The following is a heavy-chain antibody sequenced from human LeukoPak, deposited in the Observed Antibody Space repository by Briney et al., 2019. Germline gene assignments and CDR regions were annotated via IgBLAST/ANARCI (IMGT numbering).Heavy chain of an antibody. V-gene: IGHV3-48*01. J-gene: IGHJ4*02. D-gene: IGHD6-19*01. CDR1: GFTFSSFG. CDR2: ISSSSSTI. CDR3: ARDRGGWPDY. Sequence: QPGGTLRLSCAASGFTFSSFGMSWVRQAPGKGLEWLSYISSSSSTICYADSVKGRFTISRDNAKNSLYLQLNSLRPEDTGLYYCARDRGGWPDYWGQGTLVTVSS.